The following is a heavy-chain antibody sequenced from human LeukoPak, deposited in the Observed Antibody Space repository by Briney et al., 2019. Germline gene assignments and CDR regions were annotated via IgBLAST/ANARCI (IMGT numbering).Heavy chain of an antibody. CDR3: ARRYFDFWSGSPYFDL. V-gene: IGHV4-34*01. CDR2: IHHSGST. J-gene: IGHJ2*01. Sequence: SETLSLTCAVYGGSFSGYYWTWIRQPSGKGLEWIGEIHHSGSTNYNPSLKSRLNISLDTSKNQFSLRLSSVTAADTAVYYCARRYFDFWSGSPYFDLWGRGTLVTVSS. CDR1: GGSFSGYY. D-gene: IGHD3-3*01.